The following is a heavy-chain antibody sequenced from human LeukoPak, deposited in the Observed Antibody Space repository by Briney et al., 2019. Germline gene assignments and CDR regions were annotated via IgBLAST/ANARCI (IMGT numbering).Heavy chain of an antibody. V-gene: IGHV4-59*08. D-gene: IGHD3-22*01. CDR2: VYNSGST. J-gene: IGHJ4*02. Sequence: SETLSLTCTVSGGSIRNYYWSWIRQSPGKGLEWIGYVYNSGSTYYNPSLKSRVTISVDTSKSQFSLKLTSVTAADTAVYYCARRRYTSGYLDYWGQGTLVTVSS. CDR3: ARRRYTSGYLDY. CDR1: GGSIRNYY.